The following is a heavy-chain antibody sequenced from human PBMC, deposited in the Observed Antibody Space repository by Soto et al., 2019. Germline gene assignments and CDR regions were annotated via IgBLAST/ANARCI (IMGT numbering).Heavy chain of an antibody. Sequence: EVQLVESGGGLVQPGRSLRLSCAASGFTFDDYAMHWVRQAPGKGLEWVSGISWNSGSIGYADSVKGRFTISRDNAKNSLYLQMNSLGAEDTALYYCAKGVAYSTDYYMDVWGKGTTVTVSS. CDR2: ISWNSGSI. V-gene: IGHV3-9*01. CDR3: AKGVAYSTDYYMDV. J-gene: IGHJ6*03. CDR1: GFTFDDYA. D-gene: IGHD4-4*01.